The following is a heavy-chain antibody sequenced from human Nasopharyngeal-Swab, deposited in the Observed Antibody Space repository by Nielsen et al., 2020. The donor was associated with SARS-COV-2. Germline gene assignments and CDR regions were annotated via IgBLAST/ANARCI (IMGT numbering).Heavy chain of an antibody. D-gene: IGHD6-19*01. CDR2: ITPDGYGT. CDR3: ARGRIAVAAVDP. V-gene: IGHV3-74*03. Sequence: GESLKISCAASGFAFSNYWMHWVRQAPGKGLVWVSRITPDGYGTMYADSVKGRFIISKDNAKNTLNLQMSSLRAEDTALYYCARGRIAVAAVDPWGQGILVTVSS. CDR1: GFAFSNYW. J-gene: IGHJ5*02.